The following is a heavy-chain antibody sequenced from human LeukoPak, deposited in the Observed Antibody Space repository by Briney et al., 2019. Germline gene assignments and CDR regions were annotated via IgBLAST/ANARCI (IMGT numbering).Heavy chain of an antibody. CDR1: GGSISSYY. J-gene: IGHJ5*02. CDR3: ARDFWSGYSDSGLDP. D-gene: IGHD3-3*01. CDR2: IYYSGST. V-gene: IGHV4-59*01. Sequence: PSETLSLTCTVSGGSISSYYWSWIRQPPGKGLEWIGYIYYSGSTNYNPSLKSRVTISVDTSKNQFSLKLGSVTAADTAVYYCARDFWSGYSDSGLDPWGQGTLVTVSS.